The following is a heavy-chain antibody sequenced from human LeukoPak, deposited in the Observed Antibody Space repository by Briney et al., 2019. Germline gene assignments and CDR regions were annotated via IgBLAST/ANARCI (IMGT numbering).Heavy chain of an antibody. CDR1: GGSISSGDYY. CDR2: IYYSGST. CDR3: ARGWEDGGDYGWWGYWFDP. Sequence: KPSETLSLTCTVSGGSISSGDYYWSWIRQPPGKGLEWIGYIYYSGSTYYNPSLKSRVTISVDTSKNQFSLKLSSVTAADTAVYYCARGWEDGGDYGWWGYWFDPWGQGTLVTVSS. D-gene: IGHD4-17*01. J-gene: IGHJ5*02. V-gene: IGHV4-30-4*01.